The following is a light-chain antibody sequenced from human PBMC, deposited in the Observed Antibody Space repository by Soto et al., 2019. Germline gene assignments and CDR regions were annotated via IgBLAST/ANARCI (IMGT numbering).Light chain of an antibody. J-gene: IGKJ1*01. V-gene: IGKV1-5*01. CDR3: KQYESYSWR. CDR1: QSIGTY. Sequence: DIQMTQSPSTLSASVGDRVTITCRASQSIGTYLAWYQQKPGKAPQLLIYDVSNLKSGVPSGFSGSGSWTEFALTISTLQPDVFETDYGKQYESYSWRFGQGTKGDIK. CDR2: DVS.